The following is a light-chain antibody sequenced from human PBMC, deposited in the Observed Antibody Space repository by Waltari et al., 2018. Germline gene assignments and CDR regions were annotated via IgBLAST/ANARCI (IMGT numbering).Light chain of an antibody. CDR1: SSDVGGYNY. CDR2: DVN. V-gene: IGLV2-14*03. CDR3: SSYTSDRSYV. Sequence: QSALTQPASVSGSPGQSITIPCTGTSSDVGGYNYVSWYQQHPGKAPKLMIYDVNNRPSGVSNRFSGSKSGNTASLTISGLQAEDEADYYCSSYTSDRSYVFGTGTKVTVL. J-gene: IGLJ1*01.